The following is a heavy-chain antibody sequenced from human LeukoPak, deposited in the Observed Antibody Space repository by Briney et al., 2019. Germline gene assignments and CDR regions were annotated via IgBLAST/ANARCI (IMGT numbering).Heavy chain of an antibody. D-gene: IGHD2-15*01. V-gene: IGHV1-2*02. CDR1: GYTFTGYY. J-gene: IGHJ6*02. CDR2: INPNSGGT. Sequence: ASVKVSFKASGYTFTGYYMHWVRQAPGQGLEWMGWINPNSGGTNYAQKFQGRVTMTRDTSISTAYMELSRLRSDDTAVYYCAREFHIVVVVAAIRKGMDVWGQGTTVTVSS. CDR3: AREFHIVVVVAAIRKGMDV.